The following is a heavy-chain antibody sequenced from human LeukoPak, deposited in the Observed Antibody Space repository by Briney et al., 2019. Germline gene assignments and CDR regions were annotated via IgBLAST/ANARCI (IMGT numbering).Heavy chain of an antibody. J-gene: IGHJ4*02. Sequence: PGRSLRLSCAASGFIFDDYAMNWVRQAPGKGLEWVSGISWNSGAIGYADSVKGRFTISRDNAKNSLYLQMNSLRAEDTALYYCAKGILGSSTLGFDCWGQGTLVTVSS. D-gene: IGHD6-6*01. CDR2: ISWNSGAI. CDR3: AKGILGSSTLGFDC. V-gene: IGHV3-9*01. CDR1: GFIFDDYA.